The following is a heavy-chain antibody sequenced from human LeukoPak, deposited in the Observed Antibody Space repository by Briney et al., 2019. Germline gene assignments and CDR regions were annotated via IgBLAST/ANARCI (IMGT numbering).Heavy chain of an antibody. CDR2: INPNSGGT. CDR1: GYTFTGYY. Sequence: ASVKVSCKASGYTFTGYYMHRVRQAPGQGLEWMGWINPNSGGTNYAQKFQGRGTITRDTSISTAYMELSRLRSDDTAVYYCARPGATTGYSSGWYSYWGQGTLVTVSS. D-gene: IGHD6-19*01. J-gene: IGHJ4*02. V-gene: IGHV1-2*02. CDR3: ARPGATTGYSSGWYSY.